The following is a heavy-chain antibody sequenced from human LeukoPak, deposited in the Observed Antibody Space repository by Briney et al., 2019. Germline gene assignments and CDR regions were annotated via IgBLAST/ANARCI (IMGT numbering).Heavy chain of an antibody. J-gene: IGHJ3*02. Sequence: GASVKVSCKASGYTVTSYYMHWVRQAPGQGLEWMGILNPSGGSSSYAQKFQGRATLTRATSTSTVYMELSSLRSEDTAVYYCARSTAMAYEGAFDIWGQGTMVTVSS. CDR2: LNPSGGSS. V-gene: IGHV1-46*01. D-gene: IGHD5-18*01. CDR3: ARSTAMAYEGAFDI. CDR1: GYTVTSYY.